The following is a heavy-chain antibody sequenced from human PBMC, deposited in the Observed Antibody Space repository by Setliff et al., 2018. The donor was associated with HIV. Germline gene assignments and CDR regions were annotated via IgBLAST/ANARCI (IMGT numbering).Heavy chain of an antibody. D-gene: IGHD3-10*01. CDR1: GYSISSGYY. Sequence: PSETLSLTCTVSGYSISSGYYWGWIRQPPGKGLEWIGSIYYSGRTYYNPSLKSRVTMSVDTSKNQFSLKVRSLTAADTGLYYCARVKSIKTTLVRLWPRFDLWGQGTQVTVS. V-gene: IGHV4-38-2*02. CDR3: ARVKSIKTTLVRLWPRFDL. CDR2: IYYSGRT. J-gene: IGHJ5*02.